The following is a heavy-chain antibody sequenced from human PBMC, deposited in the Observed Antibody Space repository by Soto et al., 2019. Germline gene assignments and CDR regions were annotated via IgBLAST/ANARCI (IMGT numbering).Heavy chain of an antibody. Sequence: HLGGSLRLSCAASGFTFSSYAMHWVRQAPGKGLEWVSGISWNSGSIGYADSVKGRFTISRDNAKNSLYLQMNSLRAEDTALYYCAKDRAGYSYGAIFDYWGQGTLVTVSS. CDR2: ISWNSGSI. D-gene: IGHD5-18*01. V-gene: IGHV3-9*01. CDR3: AKDRAGYSYGAIFDY. CDR1: GFTFSSYA. J-gene: IGHJ4*02.